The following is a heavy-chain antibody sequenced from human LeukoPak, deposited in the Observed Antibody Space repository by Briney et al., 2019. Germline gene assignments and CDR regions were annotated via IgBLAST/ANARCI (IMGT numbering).Heavy chain of an antibody. Sequence: PGGSLRLSCAASGFTFSRYGMHWVRQAPGKGLEWVAVISYDGSDKDYADSVKGRFTISRDNSKNPLYLQMNSLRAEDTAVYYCAKSSAGITWFDPWGQGTLVIVSS. CDR3: AKSSAGITWFDP. D-gene: IGHD1-7*01. CDR1: GFTFSRYG. V-gene: IGHV3-30*18. CDR2: ISYDGSDK. J-gene: IGHJ5*02.